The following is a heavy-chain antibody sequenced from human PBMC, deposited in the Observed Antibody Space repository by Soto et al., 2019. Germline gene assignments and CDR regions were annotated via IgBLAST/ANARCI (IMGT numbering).Heavy chain of an antibody. V-gene: IGHV4-39*01. Sequence: PSETLSLTCTVSGGSIISSSYYWVLIRQPPGKGLEWIGSIYYSGSTYYNPSLKSRVTISVDTSKNQFSLKLSSVTAADTAVYYCARRGAKQWLVPHYYYGMDVWGQGTTVTVSS. CDR1: GGSIISSSYY. D-gene: IGHD6-19*01. CDR2: IYYSGST. CDR3: ARRGAKQWLVPHYYYGMDV. J-gene: IGHJ6*02.